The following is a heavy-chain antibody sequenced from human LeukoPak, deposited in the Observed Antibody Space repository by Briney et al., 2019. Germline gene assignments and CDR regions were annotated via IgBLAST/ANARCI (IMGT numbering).Heavy chain of an antibody. CDR3: ARNANYDFWSGYYSYYFDY. D-gene: IGHD3-3*01. CDR2: INSDGSST. V-gene: IGHV3-74*01. CDR1: GFTFSSYW. Sequence: GGSLRLSCAASGFTFSSYWMHWVRQAPGKGLVWVSRINSDGSSTNYADSVKGRFTISRDNAKNTLYLQMNSLRAEDTAVYYCARNANYDFWSGYYSYYFDYWGQGTLVTVSS. J-gene: IGHJ4*02.